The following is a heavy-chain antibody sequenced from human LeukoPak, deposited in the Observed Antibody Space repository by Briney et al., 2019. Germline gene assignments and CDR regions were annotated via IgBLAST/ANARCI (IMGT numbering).Heavy chain of an antibody. CDR3: ARERASSSGIDY. D-gene: IGHD6-19*01. Sequence: SETLSLTCTVSGGSISSSSYYWGWIRQPPGKGLEWIGSIYYSGSTYYNPSLKSRVTISVDTSKNQFSLKLSSVTAADTAVYYCARERASSSGIDYWGQGTLVTVSS. V-gene: IGHV4-39*07. J-gene: IGHJ4*02. CDR1: GGSISSSSYY. CDR2: IYYSGST.